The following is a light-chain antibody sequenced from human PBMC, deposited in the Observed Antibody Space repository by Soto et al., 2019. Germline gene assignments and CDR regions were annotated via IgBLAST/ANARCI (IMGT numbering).Light chain of an antibody. V-gene: IGKV3-11*01. J-gene: IGKJ4*01. CDR1: QSVRSY. CDR3: QHRSSWPLT. Sequence: EIVLTQSPATLSLSPGGRATLSCRASQSVRSYLGWYQQRPGQAPRLLIYDTSNRATGIPARFSGSGSGTDYTLTISSLEPEDFAVYYCQHRSSWPLTFGGGTKVEIK. CDR2: DTS.